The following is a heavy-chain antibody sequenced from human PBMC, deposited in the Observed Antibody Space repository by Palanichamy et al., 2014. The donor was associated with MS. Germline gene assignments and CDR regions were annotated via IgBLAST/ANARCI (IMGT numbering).Heavy chain of an antibody. Sequence: EVQLVQSGAEVKEPGESLKISCKGIGYSFHSYWIGWVRQVPGKGLEWMGIIYPNDSEKKYTPSFEDQVTMSVDKSINTAYLQWNSLKASDTAIYYCTRPNIYGDTDAFGIWGQGTMVIVS. J-gene: IGHJ3*02. D-gene: IGHD5-24*01. CDR2: IYPNDSEK. CDR1: GYSFHSYW. CDR3: TRPNIYGDTDAFGI. V-gene: IGHV5-51*01.